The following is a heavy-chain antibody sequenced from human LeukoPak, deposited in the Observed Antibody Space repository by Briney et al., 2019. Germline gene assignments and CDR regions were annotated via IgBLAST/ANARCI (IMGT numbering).Heavy chain of an antibody. V-gene: IGHV1-3*01. Sequence: ASVKVSCKASGYTFTTYGISWVRQAPGQGLEWMGWINVGNGNTKYSQKFQGRVTITRDTSASTAYMELSSLRSEDTAVYHCARAWPNRYGSGSYHDYWGQGALVTVSS. CDR2: INVGNGNT. CDR1: GYTFTTYG. D-gene: IGHD3-10*01. J-gene: IGHJ4*02. CDR3: ARAWPNRYGSGSYHDY.